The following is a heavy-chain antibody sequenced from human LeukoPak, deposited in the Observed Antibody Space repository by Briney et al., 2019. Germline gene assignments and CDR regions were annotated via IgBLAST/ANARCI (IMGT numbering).Heavy chain of an antibody. Sequence: SETLSLTCTVSGGSISSGGYYWSWIRQHPGKGLEWIGYIYYSGSTYYNPSLKSRVTISVDTSKNQFSLKLSSVTAADTAVYHCARDQGSGLTFDYWGQGTLVTVSS. CDR3: ARDQGSGLTFDY. V-gene: IGHV4-31*03. CDR1: GGSISSGGYY. CDR2: IYYSGST. J-gene: IGHJ4*02. D-gene: IGHD6-19*01.